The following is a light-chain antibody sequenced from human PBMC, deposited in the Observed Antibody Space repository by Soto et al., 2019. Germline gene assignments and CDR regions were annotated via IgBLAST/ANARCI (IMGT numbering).Light chain of an antibody. CDR3: QQYNQWPLT. V-gene: IGKV3-15*01. Sequence: EIVMTQSPATLSVSPGEKATLSCRASQTVSTKLAWYQQKPCQAPSLLIYFASTRATGIPARFSGSGSGTEFTLTISSLQSEDFAVYYCQQYNQWPLTFGGGTKAETK. J-gene: IGKJ4*01. CDR2: FAS. CDR1: QTVSTK.